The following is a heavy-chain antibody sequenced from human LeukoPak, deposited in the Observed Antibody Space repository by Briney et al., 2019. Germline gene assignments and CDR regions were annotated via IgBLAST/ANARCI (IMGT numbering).Heavy chain of an antibody. D-gene: IGHD2-2*01. J-gene: IGHJ6*02. CDR2: IYYSGST. Sequence: SQTLSLTCTVSGGSISSGDYYWSWIRQPPGKGLEWIGYIYYSGSTYYNPSLKSRVTISVDTSKNQFSLKLSSVTAADTAVYYCARLILGYCSSTSCYGSLDYYYGMDVWGQGTTVTVSS. CDR3: ARLILGYCSSTSCYGSLDYYYGMDV. V-gene: IGHV4-30-4*08. CDR1: GGSISSGDYY.